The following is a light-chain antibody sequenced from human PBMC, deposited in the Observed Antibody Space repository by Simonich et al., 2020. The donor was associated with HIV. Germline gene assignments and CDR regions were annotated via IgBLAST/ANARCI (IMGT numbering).Light chain of an antibody. V-gene: IGKV4-1*01. CDR3: QQYYSTPRT. CDR2: WAS. J-gene: IGKJ1*01. CDR1: QSVLHSSNNKNA. Sequence: DSVMTQSPASLALSLGERATIKCKSSQSVLHSSNNKNALNWYQQKPGQPPKLLIYWASTRESWGPDRIRGGGSGTDFTLTISSLQAEDVAVYYCQQYYSTPRTFGQGTKVEIK.